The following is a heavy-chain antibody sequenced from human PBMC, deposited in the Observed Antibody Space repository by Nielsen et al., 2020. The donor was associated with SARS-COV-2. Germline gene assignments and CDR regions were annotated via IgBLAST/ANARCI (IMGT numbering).Heavy chain of an antibody. CDR1: GGTFSSYA. CDR3: ARELSANVKYSSSWYVFDY. V-gene: IGHV1-69*13. Sequence: SVKVSCKASGGTFSSYAISWVRQAPGQGLEWMGGIIPIFGTANYAQKFQGRVTITADESTSTAYMELSSLRSEDTAVYYCARELSANVKYSSSWYVFDYWGQGTLVTVSS. CDR2: IIPIFGTA. D-gene: IGHD6-13*01. J-gene: IGHJ4*02.